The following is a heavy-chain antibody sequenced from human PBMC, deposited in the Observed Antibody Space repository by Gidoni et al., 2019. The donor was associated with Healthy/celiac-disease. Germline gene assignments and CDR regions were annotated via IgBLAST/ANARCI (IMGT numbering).Heavy chain of an antibody. CDR1: GFTFSSYA. D-gene: IGHD2-21*01. V-gene: IGHV3-30-3*01. CDR3: ARGPSFAYCGGDCYRGNWFDP. Sequence: QVQLVESGGGVVQPGRSLRLSCAASGFTFSSYAMPWVRQAPGKGLEWVAVISYDGSNKYYADSVKGRFTISRDNSKNTLYLQMNSLRAEDTAVYYCARGPSFAYCGGDCYRGNWFDPWGQGTLVTVSS. CDR2: ISYDGSNK. J-gene: IGHJ5*02.